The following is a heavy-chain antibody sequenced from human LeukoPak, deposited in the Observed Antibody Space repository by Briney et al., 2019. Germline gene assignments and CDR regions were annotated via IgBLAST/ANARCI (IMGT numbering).Heavy chain of an antibody. J-gene: IGHJ4*02. Sequence: PGGSLRLSCAASGFTFSSYSMNWVRQAPGKGLEWVSYISSSSSTIYYADSVKGRFTISRDNAKNSLYLQVNSLRDEDTAVYYCARRGYGGNFDYWGQGTLVTVSS. V-gene: IGHV3-48*02. CDR2: ISSSSSTI. CDR3: ARRGYGGNFDY. CDR1: GFTFSSYS. D-gene: IGHD4-23*01.